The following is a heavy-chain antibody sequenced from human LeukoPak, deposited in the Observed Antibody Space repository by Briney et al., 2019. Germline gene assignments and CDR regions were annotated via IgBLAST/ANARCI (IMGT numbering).Heavy chain of an antibody. V-gene: IGHV3-30*02. D-gene: IGHD5-12*01. CDR3: ARESYGGYHPEGPKK. CDR1: GFVLSDYG. J-gene: IGHJ4*02. CDR2: VRDDGSNE. Sequence: GGSLRLSCAASGFVLSDYGMHWVRQAPGKGLEWVAFVRDDGSNEYYIDSVEGRFTISRDKSKNTLYLQMNSLRVEDTGVYSCARESYGGYHPEGPKKWGLGTLLTVSS.